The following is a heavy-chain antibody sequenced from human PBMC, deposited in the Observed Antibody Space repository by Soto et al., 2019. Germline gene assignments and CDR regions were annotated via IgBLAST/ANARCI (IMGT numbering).Heavy chain of an antibody. CDR3: ERHPPYCTSPSCYIDS. CDR2: IHYSGSS. V-gene: IGHV4-59*08. Sequence: SETLSLTCTVSGGSMTNYYWNWIRQPPGKGLEWLGYIHYSGSSNYNPSLKSRVTISVDTSKNQFSLKLSSVTAADTAVYFCERHPPYCTSPSCYIDSWGQGTLVTVSS. D-gene: IGHD2-2*02. CDR1: GGSMTNYY. J-gene: IGHJ4*02.